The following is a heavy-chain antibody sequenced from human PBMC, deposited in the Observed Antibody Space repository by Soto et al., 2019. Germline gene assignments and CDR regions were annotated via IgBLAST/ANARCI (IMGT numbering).Heavy chain of an antibody. CDR2: IIPLFGTT. D-gene: IGHD3-22*01. Sequence: SVKVSCKASGGTFSLYAISWVQQAPGQGLEWMGGIIPLFGTTNYAQKFQGTVTITADESTTTAYMELSSLRSEDTAVYYCARSYYDSNNYYYYFDLWGQGTPVTVSS. CDR3: ARSYYDSNNYYYYFDL. CDR1: GGTFSLYA. J-gene: IGHJ4*02. V-gene: IGHV1-69*13.